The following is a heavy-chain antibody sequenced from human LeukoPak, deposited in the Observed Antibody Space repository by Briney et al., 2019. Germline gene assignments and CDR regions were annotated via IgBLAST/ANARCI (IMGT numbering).Heavy chain of an antibody. Sequence: GGSLRLSCAASGFTFSSYSMNWVRQAPGKGLEWVSYISSSSSTMYYADSVKGRFTISRDNAKNSLHLQMNSLRAEDTAVYYCARDSPAYCGGDCYYDAFDIWGQGTMVTVSS. V-gene: IGHV3-48*01. CDR3: ARDSPAYCGGDCYYDAFDI. D-gene: IGHD2-21*02. CDR1: GFTFSSYS. CDR2: ISSSSSTM. J-gene: IGHJ3*02.